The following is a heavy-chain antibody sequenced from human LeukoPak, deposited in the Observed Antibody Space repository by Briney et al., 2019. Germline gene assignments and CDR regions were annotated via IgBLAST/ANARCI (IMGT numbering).Heavy chain of an antibody. J-gene: IGHJ4*02. V-gene: IGHV3-74*01. CDR1: GFTFSSYW. CDR3: APSKYSGYLDY. CDR2: INTDGSST. D-gene: IGHD5-12*01. Sequence: RPGGSLRLSCAASGFTFSSYWMHWVRQAPGKGLVWPSRINTDGSSTNYADSEKGRFTISRDNAKNTLYLEMNSLRAEDTAVYYCAPSKYSGYLDYWGQGTLVTASS.